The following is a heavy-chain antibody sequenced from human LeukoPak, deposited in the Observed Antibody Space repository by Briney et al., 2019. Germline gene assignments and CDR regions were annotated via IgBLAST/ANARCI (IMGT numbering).Heavy chain of an antibody. CDR2: ISASGTQT. J-gene: IGHJ4*02. D-gene: IGHD5-12*01. CDR3: ATQKIVALTPEY. Sequence: GGSLRLSCTASGFTFRSCAMSWVRQTPEKGLEWVSSISASGTQTYYADSVKGRFTVSRDNSQNTVYLQMNSLRAEDTALYYCATQKIVALTPEYWGQGTLVTVSS. CDR1: GFTFRSCA. V-gene: IGHV3-23*01.